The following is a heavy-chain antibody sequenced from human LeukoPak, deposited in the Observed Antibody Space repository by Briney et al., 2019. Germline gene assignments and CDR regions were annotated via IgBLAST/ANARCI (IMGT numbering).Heavy chain of an antibody. D-gene: IGHD1-26*01. CDR3: ARDGVVGARYNYYYHMDV. Sequence: PGRSLRLSCAASGFTFNTYAMHWVRQAPGKGLEWVALMTYDGSRINYADSVKGRFTMSRDNFRNTLHLQMDSLRPEDTAVYYCARDGVVGARYNYYYHMDVWGKGSTVTVSS. V-gene: IGHV3-30*04. CDR2: MTYDGSRI. J-gene: IGHJ6*03. CDR1: GFTFNTYA.